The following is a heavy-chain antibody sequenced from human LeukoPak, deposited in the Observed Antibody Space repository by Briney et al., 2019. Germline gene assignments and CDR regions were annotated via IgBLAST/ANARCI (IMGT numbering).Heavy chain of an antibody. D-gene: IGHD2-2*01. J-gene: IGHJ4*02. CDR3: ARDVVAAVGSFDY. CDR1: GESIKSFY. Sequence: PSETLSLTCTVSGESIKSFYWSWIRQPAGKGLEWIGRIYTSGSTNYSPSLKSRVTMSVDTSKNQFSLKLSSVTAADTAVYYCARDVVAAVGSFDYWGQGTQVTVSS. V-gene: IGHV4-4*07. CDR2: IYTSGST.